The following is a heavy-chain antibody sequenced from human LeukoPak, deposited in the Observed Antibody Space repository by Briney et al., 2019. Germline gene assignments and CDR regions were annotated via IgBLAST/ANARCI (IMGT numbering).Heavy chain of an antibody. CDR2: TSSNGGST. J-gene: IGHJ4*02. Sequence: GGSLRLSCSASGFTFSSYAMHWVRQAPGKGLEYVSATSSNGGSTYYADSVKGRFTISRDNSKNTLYLQMSSLRAEDTAVYYCVKSPVIAAREYYFDYWGQGTLVTVSS. D-gene: IGHD6-6*01. CDR1: GFTFSSYA. CDR3: VKSPVIAAREYYFDY. V-gene: IGHV3-64D*09.